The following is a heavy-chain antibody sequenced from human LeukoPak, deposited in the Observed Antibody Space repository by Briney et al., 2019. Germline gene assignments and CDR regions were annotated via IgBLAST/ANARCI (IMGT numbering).Heavy chain of an antibody. J-gene: IGHJ3*02. CDR2: IYTRANA. CDR1: GASINEYY. D-gene: IGHD7-27*01. CDR3: ARALTGAFGIGAFDI. Sequence: SETLSLTCTVSGASINEYYWSWIRQPAGKGLEWIGRIYTRANADYAPSLKSRVTMSADPSKNQLSLKLTSVTAADTAVYYCARALTGAFGIGAFDIWGQGTLVTVSS. V-gene: IGHV4-4*07.